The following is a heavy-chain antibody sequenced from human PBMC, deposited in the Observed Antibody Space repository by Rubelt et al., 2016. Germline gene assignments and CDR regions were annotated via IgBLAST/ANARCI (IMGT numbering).Heavy chain of an antibody. J-gene: IGHJ4*02. CDR1: GFTFSNYA. D-gene: IGHD6-13*01. Sequence: EVQLLESGGGLVQPGGSLRLSCAASGFTFSNYAMSWVRQAPGKGLEWVSSISGSGGGTYYADSVKGRFTISRDNSKNTLYLRMNSLRAEDTALYYCAKDLMLAAAPPSDYWGQGTLVTVSS. CDR3: AKDLMLAAAPPSDY. CDR2: ISGSGGGT. V-gene: IGHV3-23*01.